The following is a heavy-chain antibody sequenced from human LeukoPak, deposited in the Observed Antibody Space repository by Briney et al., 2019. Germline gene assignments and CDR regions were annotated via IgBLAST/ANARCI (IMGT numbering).Heavy chain of an antibody. V-gene: IGHV4-59*01. J-gene: IGHJ3*02. CDR2: IYYSGST. CDR3: ARENDSSARGDAFDI. Sequence: SETMSFTCTVSGGSISSYYWSWIRQPPGKGLEWIGYIYYSGSTNYNPSLKSRVTISVDTSKNQFSLKLSSVTAADTAVYYCARENDSSARGDAFDIWGQGTMVTVSS. CDR1: GGSISSYY. D-gene: IGHD3-22*01.